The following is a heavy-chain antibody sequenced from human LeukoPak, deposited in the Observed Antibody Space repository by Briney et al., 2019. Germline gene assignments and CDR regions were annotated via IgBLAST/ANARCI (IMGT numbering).Heavy chain of an antibody. CDR1: GYTFTGYY. J-gene: IGHJ4*02. V-gene: IGHV1-2*02. CDR2: INPNSGGT. D-gene: IGHD3-10*01. CDR3: ARAPPYYGSGSYYGDFDY. Sequence: GASVKVSCKASGYTFTGYYMHWVRQAPGQGLEWMRWINPNSGGTNYAQKFQGRVTMTRDTSISTAYMELSRLRSDDTAVYYCARAPPYYGSGSYYGDFDYWGQGTLVTVSS.